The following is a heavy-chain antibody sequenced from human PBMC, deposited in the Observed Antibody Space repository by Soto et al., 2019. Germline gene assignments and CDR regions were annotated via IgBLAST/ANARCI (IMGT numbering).Heavy chain of an antibody. CDR1: GYTFTGYA. D-gene: IGHD6-19*01. CDR3: ARGQARGWSSFDH. J-gene: IGHJ4*02. Sequence: QVQLVQSGAEVKKPGASVNVSCETSGYTFTGYAVQWVRQAPGQRLEWMGWINGDSGYTKYSQKFQGRVTITRDTSARIAYMELSSLRSEDTAVYYCARGQARGWSSFDHWGQGTLVTGSS. CDR2: INGDSGYT. V-gene: IGHV1-3*01.